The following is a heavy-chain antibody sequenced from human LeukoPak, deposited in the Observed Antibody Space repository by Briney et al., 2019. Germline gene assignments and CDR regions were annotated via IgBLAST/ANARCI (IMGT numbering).Heavy chain of an antibody. CDR1: GFTFDDYA. CDR3: AKDILGAPGGYSGDDAFDI. D-gene: IGHD5-12*01. CDR2: ISGDGGRT. V-gene: IGHV3-43*02. Sequence: QPGGSLRLSCAASGFTFDDYAMPWVRPAPGKGLESVSPISGDGGRTYYANSLKGRFTISRDNRQNSLYQQMNSLRTEDTALYYCAKDILGAPGGYSGDDAFDIWGQGTMVTVS. J-gene: IGHJ3*02.